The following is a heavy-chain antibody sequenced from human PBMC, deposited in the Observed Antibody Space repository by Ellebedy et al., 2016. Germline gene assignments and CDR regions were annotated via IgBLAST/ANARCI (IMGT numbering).Heavy chain of an antibody. CDR2: ISTSSSTI. Sequence: GGSLRLSCAASGFTFSSYAMHWVRQAPGKGLEWVSYISTSSSTIYYADSVKGRFTISRDNAKNSLYLQMNSLRVEDTAVYYCARNYGSGSYYIDYWGQGTLVTVSS. D-gene: IGHD3-10*01. CDR3: ARNYGSGSYYIDY. J-gene: IGHJ4*02. CDR1: GFTFSSYA. V-gene: IGHV3-48*04.